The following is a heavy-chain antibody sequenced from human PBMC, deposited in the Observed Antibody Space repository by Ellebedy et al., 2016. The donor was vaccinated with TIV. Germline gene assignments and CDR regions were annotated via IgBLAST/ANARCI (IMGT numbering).Heavy chain of an antibody. D-gene: IGHD2-2*01. V-gene: IGHV4-31*03. J-gene: IGHJ4*02. CDR3: GYCTSTSCSKGFDY. Sequence: SETLSLXCTVSGGSVSGGGYFWTWIRQHPEKGLEWIGYIYNSGSTYSNPSLKSRLSISLDTSENQFSLTLSSVTDADTAVYYCGYCTSTSCSKGFDYWGQGTLVTVSS. CDR2: IYNSGST. CDR1: GGSVSGGGYF.